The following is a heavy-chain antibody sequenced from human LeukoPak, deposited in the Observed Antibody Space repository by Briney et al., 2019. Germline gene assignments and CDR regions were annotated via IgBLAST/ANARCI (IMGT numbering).Heavy chain of an antibody. Sequence: GGSLRLSCAASGFTFSSYWMHWVRHAPGKGLVWVSRINSDGSSTSYADSVKGRFTISRDNSKNTVYLQMHSLKTEDTTVYYCARGGYYNILTGFRSRFLGFDYWGQGTLVTVSS. V-gene: IGHV3-74*01. CDR1: GFTFSSYW. J-gene: IGHJ4*02. CDR3: ARGGYYNILTGFRSRFLGFDY. CDR2: INSDGSST. D-gene: IGHD3-9*01.